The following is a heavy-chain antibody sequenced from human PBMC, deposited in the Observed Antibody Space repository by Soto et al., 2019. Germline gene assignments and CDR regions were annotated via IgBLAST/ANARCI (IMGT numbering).Heavy chain of an antibody. V-gene: IGHV4-34*01. CDR2: INHSGST. CDR3: ARVDRIAARNVYNWFDP. D-gene: IGHD6-6*01. Sequence: SETLSLTCAVYCGSFSDFYWSWILQPPGKGLEWIGEINHSGSTNYNPSLKSRVTISVDTSKNQFSLKLSSVTAADTAVYYCARVDRIAARNVYNWFDPWGQGTLVTVSS. CDR1: CGSFSDFY. J-gene: IGHJ5*02.